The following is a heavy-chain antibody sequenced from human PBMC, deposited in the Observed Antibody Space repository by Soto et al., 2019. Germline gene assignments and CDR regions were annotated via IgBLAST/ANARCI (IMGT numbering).Heavy chain of an antibody. V-gene: IGHV3-13*05. CDR1: GFTFRNYD. CDR3: ARTDRDFSGLDV. CDR2: ISAAGDP. D-gene: IGHD1-1*01. Sequence: EVQLVESGGGLVQPGGSLRLSCEASGFTFRNYDMHWVRQGTGKGLEWVSGISAAGDPDYADSVEGRFTISRENAQNSFFLQMNSLSVGDTAVYYCARTDRDFSGLDVWGQGTRVIVAS. J-gene: IGHJ6*02.